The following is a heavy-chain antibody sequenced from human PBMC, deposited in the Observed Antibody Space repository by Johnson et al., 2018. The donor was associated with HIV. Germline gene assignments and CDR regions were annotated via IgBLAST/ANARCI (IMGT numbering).Heavy chain of an antibody. J-gene: IGHJ3*02. CDR2: ISYDGNSK. D-gene: IGHD4-17*01. CDR3: AKGDYGDYEGSDAFDI. Sequence: QVQLVESGGGVVQPGRSLRLSCAASGFTFSSYPMHWVRQAPGKGLEWVAFISYDGNSKYFADSVTGRFTISRDNAKSSLYLQVNSLRAEDTAVYYCAKGDYGDYEGSDAFDIWGQGTMVTVSS. CDR1: GFTFSSYP. V-gene: IGHV3-30*04.